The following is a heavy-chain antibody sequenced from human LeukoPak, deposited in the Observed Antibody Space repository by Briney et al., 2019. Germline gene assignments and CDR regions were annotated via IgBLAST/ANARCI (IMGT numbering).Heavy chain of an antibody. CDR1: GFIFSSYA. J-gene: IGHJ5*02. D-gene: IGHD3-10*01. CDR3: AKSMVRENWFDP. Sequence: GGSLRLSCAASGFIFSSYAMSWVRQAPGKGLEWVSAISGSGGSTYYADSVKGRFTISRDNSKNTLYLQMNSLRAEDTAVYYCAKSMVRENWFDPWGQGTLVTVSS. V-gene: IGHV3-23*01. CDR2: ISGSGGST.